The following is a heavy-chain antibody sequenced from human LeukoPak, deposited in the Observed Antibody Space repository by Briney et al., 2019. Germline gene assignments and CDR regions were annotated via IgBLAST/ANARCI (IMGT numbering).Heavy chain of an antibody. CDR1: GASISSNVHY. Sequence: SETLSLTCTVSGASISSNVHYWGWIRQPPGKGLEWIGSIYHSGTTYYNTSLQSRVTISVDTSMSHFSLRLSSVTAADTAVYFCARLASYGLIDYWGQGTLVTVSS. CDR3: ARLASYGLIDY. J-gene: IGHJ4*02. D-gene: IGHD5-18*01. V-gene: IGHV4-39*02. CDR2: IYHSGTT.